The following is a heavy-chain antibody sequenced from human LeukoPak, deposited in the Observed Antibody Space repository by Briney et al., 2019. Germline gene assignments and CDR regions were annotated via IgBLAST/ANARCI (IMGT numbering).Heavy chain of an antibody. CDR1: GGSISSGSYY. V-gene: IGHV4-61*02. CDR2: IYTSGST. Sequence: PSQTLSLTCTVSGGSISSGSYYWSWIRQPAGKGLEWIGRIYTSGSTNYNPSLKSRVTISVDTSKNQFSLKLSSVTAADTAVYYCATARWLLPSGAFDIWGQGTMVTVSS. D-gene: IGHD2-21*01. J-gene: IGHJ3*02. CDR3: ATARWLLPSGAFDI.